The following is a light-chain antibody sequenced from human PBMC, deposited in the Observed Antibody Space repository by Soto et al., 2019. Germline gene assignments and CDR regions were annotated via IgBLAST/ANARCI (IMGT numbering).Light chain of an antibody. CDR2: RNN. CDR1: SSNIGSNY. CDR3: AAWGDSLRGGV. Sequence: QSVLTQPPSASGTPGQRVTISCSGSSSNIGSNYVYWYQQLPGTAPKLLIYRNNQRPSGVPDRFSGSKSGASASLAISGLRSEDEADYFCAAWGDSLRGGVFGTGTKVTVL. V-gene: IGLV1-47*01. J-gene: IGLJ1*01.